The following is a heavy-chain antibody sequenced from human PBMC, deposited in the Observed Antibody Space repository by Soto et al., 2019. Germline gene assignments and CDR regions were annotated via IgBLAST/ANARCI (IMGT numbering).Heavy chain of an antibody. CDR3: ARTYSYGDAFDI. D-gene: IGHD5-18*01. V-gene: IGHV3-13*01. Sequence: GGSLRLSCAASGFTFSSYDMHWVRQATGKGLEWVSAIGTAGDTYYPGSVKGRFTISRDNAKNSLYLQMNSLRAEDTAVYYCARTYSYGDAFDIWGQGTMVTVSS. J-gene: IGHJ3*02. CDR1: GFTFSSYD. CDR2: IGTAGDT.